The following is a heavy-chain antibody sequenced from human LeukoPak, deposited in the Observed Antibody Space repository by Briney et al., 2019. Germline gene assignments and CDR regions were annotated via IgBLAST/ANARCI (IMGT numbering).Heavy chain of an antibody. CDR2: TKPDGSAE. CDR3: ARDHRYAFDN. CDR1: GFTFRNYW. V-gene: IGHV3-7*01. Sequence: PGGSLRLSCAASGFTFRNYWMGWVRQAPGKGLEWVANTKPDGSAEYYADSVRGRFTTSRDNANNFLYLQMNRLRAEDTAVYYCARDHRYAFDNWGHGTLVTVSS. D-gene: IGHD5-12*01. J-gene: IGHJ4*01.